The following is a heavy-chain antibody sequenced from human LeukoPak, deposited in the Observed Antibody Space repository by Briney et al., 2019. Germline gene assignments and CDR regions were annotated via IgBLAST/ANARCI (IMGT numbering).Heavy chain of an antibody. CDR1: GYTLTELS. CDR3: ATQGYSYGNYGMDV. V-gene: IGHV1-24*01. CDR2: FDPEDGET. J-gene: IGHJ6*02. D-gene: IGHD5-18*01. Sequence: GASVKVSCKVSGYTLTELSMHWVRQAPGKGLEWMGGFDPEDGETIYAQKFQGRVTMTEDTSTDTAYMELSSLRSEDTAVYYCATQGYSYGNYGMDVWGQGTTVTVSS.